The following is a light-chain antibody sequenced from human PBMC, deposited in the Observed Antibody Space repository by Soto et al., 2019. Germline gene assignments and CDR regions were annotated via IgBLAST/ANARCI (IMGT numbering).Light chain of an antibody. J-gene: IGLJ2*01. CDR2: LNSDGSH. Sequence: QLVLTQSPSASAPLGASVKLTCTLSSGHSSYTVAWHQQQPEKGPRYLMHLNSDGSHRKGDGIPDRFSGSSSGAERYLTISSLQSEDEADYYCQTWDPPVVFGGGTKLTVL. CDR1: SGHSSYT. CDR3: QTWDPPVV. V-gene: IGLV4-69*01.